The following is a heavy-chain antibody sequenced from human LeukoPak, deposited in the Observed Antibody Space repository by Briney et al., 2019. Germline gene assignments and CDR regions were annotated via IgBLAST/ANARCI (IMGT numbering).Heavy chain of an antibody. Sequence: SETLSLTCTVSGGSISSYYWTWIRQPPGKGLEWIGYIYYSGSTNYNPSLKSRVTISVDTSKNQFSLKLSSVTAADTAVYYCARDQGPLWSGNKYYYYYYGMDVRGQGTTVTVSS. D-gene: IGHD3-3*01. CDR1: GGSISSYY. CDR2: IYYSGST. J-gene: IGHJ6*02. V-gene: IGHV4-59*01. CDR3: ARDQGPLWSGNKYYYYYYGMDV.